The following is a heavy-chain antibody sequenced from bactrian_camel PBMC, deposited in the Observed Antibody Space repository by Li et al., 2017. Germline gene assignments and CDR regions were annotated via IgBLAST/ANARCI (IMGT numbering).Heavy chain of an antibody. CDR3: AARITGGGSVLPDFGY. CDR2: IDSGGGST. V-gene: IGHV3S31*01. Sequence: VQLVESGGGLVQPGGSLRLSCVVSGFTFSTYAMNWVRQAPGKGLEWVSTIDSGGGSTYYADSVKGRFTISRVNAKNTLYLQMNNLETDDTAVYFCAARITGGGSVLPDFGYWGQGTQVTVS. CDR1: GFTFSTYA. J-gene: IGHJ6*01. D-gene: IGHD1*01.